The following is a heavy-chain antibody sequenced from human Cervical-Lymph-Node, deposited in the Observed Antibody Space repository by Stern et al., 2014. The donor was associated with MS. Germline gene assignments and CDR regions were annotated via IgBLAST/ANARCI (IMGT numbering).Heavy chain of an antibody. CDR1: SCSFNNNHW. J-gene: IGHJ4*02. D-gene: IGHD2-21*01. V-gene: IGHV4-4*02. Sequence: QLQLQESGPGLVKPSGTLSLTCVVSSCSFNNNHWWFWVRHAPGEGLECFGEVLRSGSTNYTPSLTGPFTMSIDRNKTQFPLTVTSVTAADTAMYYCARKSHSHVWYYIDDWGQGILVTVSS. CDR3: ARKSHSHVWYYIDD. CDR2: VLRSGST.